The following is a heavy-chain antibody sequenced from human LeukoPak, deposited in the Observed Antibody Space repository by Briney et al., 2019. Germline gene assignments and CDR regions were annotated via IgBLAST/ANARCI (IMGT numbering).Heavy chain of an antibody. J-gene: IGHJ5*02. V-gene: IGHV3-74*01. CDR1: GFTFSSYW. CDR2: IGSDGSST. Sequence: GRSLRLSCAASGFTFSSYWVHWVRQAPGKGLVWVSHIGSDGSSTTYADSVKGRFTFSRDNAKNTLYLQMNSLRAEDTALYYCARDRFDPWGQGTLVTVSS. CDR3: ARDRFDP.